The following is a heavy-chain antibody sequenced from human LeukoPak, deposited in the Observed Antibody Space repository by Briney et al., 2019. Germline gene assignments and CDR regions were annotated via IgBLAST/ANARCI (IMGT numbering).Heavy chain of an antibody. CDR3: AREAMNDAFDI. J-gene: IGHJ3*02. CDR1: GYTFTGYY. V-gene: IGHV1-2*04. D-gene: IGHD2-2*01. CDR2: INPNSGGT. Sequence: ASVKVSCKASGYTFTGYYMHWVRQAPGQGLEWMGWINPNSGGTNYAQKFQDWVTMTRDTSISTAYMELSRLRSDDTAVYYCAREAMNDAFDIWGQGTMVTVSS.